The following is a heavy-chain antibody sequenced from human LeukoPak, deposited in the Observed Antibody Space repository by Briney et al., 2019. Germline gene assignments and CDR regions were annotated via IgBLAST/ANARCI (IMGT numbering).Heavy chain of an antibody. CDR2: IIPLFDTT. CDR1: GVSFNTYS. J-gene: IGHJ4*02. Sequence: SVKVSCKASGVSFNTYSISWVRQAPGQGLEWMGRIIPLFDTTDYAQNFHGRVTISADTSTSTVNMELSSLRSDDTAVYYCARGRGYSSGWYGWVDSGESYYFDYWGQGTLVTVSS. CDR3: ARGRGYSSGWYGWVDSGESYYFDY. V-gene: IGHV1-69*06. D-gene: IGHD6-19*01.